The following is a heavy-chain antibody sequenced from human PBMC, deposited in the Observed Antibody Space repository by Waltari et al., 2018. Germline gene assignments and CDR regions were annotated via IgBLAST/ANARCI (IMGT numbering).Heavy chain of an antibody. D-gene: IGHD1-26*01. V-gene: IGHV4-39*01. CDR1: GASISSTSDY. CDR3: ARRRGSYYFFDY. J-gene: IGHJ4*02. Sequence: QLQLQESGPGLVKPSETLSLTCTVSGASISSTSDYLGWIRQPPGKGPEWIGNIYYSGSTDYNPYLQSRVTLSVDKSKNQFSLKLSSVTAADTAVYFCARRRGSYYFFDYWGQGTLVTVSS. CDR2: IYYSGST.